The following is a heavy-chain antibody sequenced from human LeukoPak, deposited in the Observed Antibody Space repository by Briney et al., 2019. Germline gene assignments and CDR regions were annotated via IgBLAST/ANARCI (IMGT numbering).Heavy chain of an antibody. Sequence: PSETLSLTCTVSGGSISSYYWSWIRKPPGKGLEWIGYIYYSGSTNYNPSLKSRVTISVDTSKNQFSLKLSSVTAADTAVYYCARDIGAPETYYFDYWGQGTLVTVSS. V-gene: IGHV4-59*01. CDR1: GGSISSYY. CDR3: ARDIGAPETYYFDY. J-gene: IGHJ4*02. CDR2: IYYSGST. D-gene: IGHD1-26*01.